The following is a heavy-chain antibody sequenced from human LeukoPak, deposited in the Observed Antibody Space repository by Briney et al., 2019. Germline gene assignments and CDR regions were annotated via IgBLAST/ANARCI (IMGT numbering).Heavy chain of an antibody. J-gene: IGHJ5*02. V-gene: IGHV4-39*01. CDR2: MYHSGST. Sequence: SETLSLTCTVSGGSISSSGYYWGWIRQPPGTGLEWIGSMYHSGSTYYNPSLKSRVTISVDTSKNQFSLKLSSVTAADTAVYYCARQERGVVPAAMPGWFDPWGQGTLVTVSS. D-gene: IGHD2-2*01. CDR3: ARQERGVVPAAMPGWFDP. CDR1: GGSISSSGYY.